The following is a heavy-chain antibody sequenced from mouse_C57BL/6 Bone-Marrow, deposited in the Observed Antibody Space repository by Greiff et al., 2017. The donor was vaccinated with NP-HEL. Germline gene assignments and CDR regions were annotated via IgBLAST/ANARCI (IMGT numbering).Heavy chain of an antibody. D-gene: IGHD1-2*01. V-gene: IGHV7-3*01. CDR3: ASSITTADFDY. Sequence: EVQLVESGGGLVQPGGSLSLSCAASGFTFTDYYMSWVRQPPGKALEWLGFIRNKANGYTTEYSASVKGRFTISRDNSQSILYLQMNALRAEDSATYYCASSITTADFDYWGQGTTLTVSS. J-gene: IGHJ2*01. CDR2: IRNKANGYTT. CDR1: GFTFTDYY.